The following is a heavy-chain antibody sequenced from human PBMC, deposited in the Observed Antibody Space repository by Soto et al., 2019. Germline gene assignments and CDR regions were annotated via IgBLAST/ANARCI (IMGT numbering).Heavy chain of an antibody. D-gene: IGHD1-1*01. Sequence: GGALRLSCARSGFTFTDYWMNGVRQAPGKGLEWVANIKQDGGGEHYVDSVKGRFTISRDNAKNSLSLQMNSLRAEDTAVYYCVRECGRLTPDYWGRGTLVTVSS. CDR2: IKQDGGGE. J-gene: IGHJ4*02. CDR1: GFTFTDYW. CDR3: VRECGRLTPDY. V-gene: IGHV3-7*03.